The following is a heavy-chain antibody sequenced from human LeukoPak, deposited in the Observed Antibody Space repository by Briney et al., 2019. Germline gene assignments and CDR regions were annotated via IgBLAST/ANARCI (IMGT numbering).Heavy chain of an antibody. V-gene: IGHV4-39*07. J-gene: IGHJ4*02. CDR1: GGSISSSSYY. D-gene: IGHD3-10*01. CDR2: IYYSGST. CDR3: ARDKSYYYGSGSYLDY. Sequence: SETLSLTCTVSGGSISSSSYYWGWIRQPPGEGLEWIGSIYYSGSTYYNPSLKSRVTISVDTSKNQFSLKLSSVTAADTAVYYCARDKSYYYGSGSYLDYWGQGTLVTVSS.